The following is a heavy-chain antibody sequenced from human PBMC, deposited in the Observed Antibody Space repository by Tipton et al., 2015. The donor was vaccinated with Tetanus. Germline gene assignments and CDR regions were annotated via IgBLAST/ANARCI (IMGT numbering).Heavy chain of an antibody. V-gene: IGHV4-39*01. CDR2: LYFSGST. CDR3: ARAEAIFGVVIRFGWFDP. J-gene: IGHJ5*02. Sequence: TLSLTCTVSGGSISSPYCYWGWVRQPPGKGLEWIGSLYFSGSTYYNPSLKSRVAISVDTSKNQFSLRLSSVTAADTAVYYCARAEAIFGVVIRFGWFDPWGQGTLVTVSS. CDR1: GGSISSPYCY. D-gene: IGHD3-3*01.